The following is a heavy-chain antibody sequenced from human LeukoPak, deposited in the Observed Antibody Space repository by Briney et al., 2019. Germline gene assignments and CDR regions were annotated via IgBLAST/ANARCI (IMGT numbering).Heavy chain of an antibody. CDR1: GGSISYYY. CDR2: IYYSGST. D-gene: IGHD3-22*01. CDR3: ARGGYDSRLFDI. V-gene: IGHV4-59*01. J-gene: IGHJ3*02. Sequence: PFETLSLTCTVSGGSISYYYWSWIRQPPGKGLEWIGYIYYSGSTNYNPSLKSRVTISVDTSKNQFSLKLSSVTAADTAVYYCARGGYDSRLFDIWGQGTMVTVSS.